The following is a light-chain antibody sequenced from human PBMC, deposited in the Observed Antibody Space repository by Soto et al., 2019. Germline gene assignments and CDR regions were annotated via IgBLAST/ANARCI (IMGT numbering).Light chain of an antibody. CDR2: SND. J-gene: IGLJ3*02. CDR1: SSNIGTNA. V-gene: IGLV1-44*01. Sequence: QAVVTQPPSASGTPGQRATISCSGSSSNIGTNAVNWCQQLPGTAPRLLIYSNDQRPPGVPDRFSGSKSGTSASLGISGLQSEDEADYFCAVWDDSLNGWVFGGGTKVTVL. CDR3: AVWDDSLNGWV.